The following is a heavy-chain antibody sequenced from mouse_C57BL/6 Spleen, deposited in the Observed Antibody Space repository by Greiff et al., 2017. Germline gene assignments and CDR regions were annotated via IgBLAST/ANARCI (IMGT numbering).Heavy chain of an antibody. V-gene: IGHV1-61*01. J-gene: IGHJ2*01. CDR2: IYPSDSET. CDR1: GYTFTSYW. CDR3: AREEEGIYFDY. Sequence: QVQLKQPGAELVRPGSSVKLSCKASGYTFTSYWMDWVKQRPGQGLEWIGNIYPSDSETHYNQKFKDKATLTVDKSSSTAYMQLSSLTSEDSAVYYCAREEEGIYFDYWGQGTTLTVSS.